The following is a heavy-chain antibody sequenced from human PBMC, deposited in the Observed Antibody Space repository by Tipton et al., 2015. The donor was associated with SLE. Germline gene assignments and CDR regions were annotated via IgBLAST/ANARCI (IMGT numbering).Heavy chain of an antibody. CDR3: ARDGSD. J-gene: IGHJ4*02. V-gene: IGHV4-4*07. CDR2: IYASGST. CDR1: GGSISSYY. D-gene: IGHD6-25*01. Sequence: LRLSCTVSGGSISSYYWSWIRQPAGKGLEWIGRIYASGSTNYNPSLKSRVTISVDTSKNQFSLKLSSVTAADTAVYYCARDGSDWGQGTLVTVSS.